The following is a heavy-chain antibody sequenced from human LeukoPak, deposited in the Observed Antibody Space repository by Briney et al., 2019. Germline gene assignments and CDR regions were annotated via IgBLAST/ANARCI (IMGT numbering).Heavy chain of an antibody. CDR2: IYYSGST. Sequence: PSETLSLTCTVSGGSVSSGSYYWGWIRQPPGKGLEWIGYIYYSGSTNYNPSLKSRVTISVDTSKNQFSLKLSSVTAADTAVYYCARGISSGWSQAVGYWGQGTLVTVSS. J-gene: IGHJ4*02. CDR1: GGSVSSGSYY. CDR3: ARGISSGWSQAVGY. D-gene: IGHD6-19*01. V-gene: IGHV4-61*01.